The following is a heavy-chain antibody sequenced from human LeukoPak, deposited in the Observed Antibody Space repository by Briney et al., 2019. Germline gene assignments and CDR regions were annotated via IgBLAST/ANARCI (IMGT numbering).Heavy chain of an antibody. Sequence: GGSLRLSCAASGFTVSSNYMSWVRQAPGKGLEWVASINWDASYMFYADSVRGRFTISRDNAKNSLYLRMNGLRAEDTAVYYCGMRGLTFDWGQGTLVTVSS. CDR3: GMRGLTFD. D-gene: IGHD5-12*01. CDR2: INWDASYM. V-gene: IGHV3-21*01. J-gene: IGHJ4*02. CDR1: GFTVSSNY.